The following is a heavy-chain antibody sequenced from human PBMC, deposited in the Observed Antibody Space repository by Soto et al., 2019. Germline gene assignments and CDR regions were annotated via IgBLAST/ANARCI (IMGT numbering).Heavy chain of an antibody. V-gene: IGHV3-53*01. D-gene: IGHD6-19*01. CDR3: ARDGGSSGVEY. Sequence: EVQLVESGGGLIQPGGSLRLSCAASGFTVSNNYMSWVRQAPGKGLEWVSVIYSGGTTYYSDSVKGRFTISRDNSRHTLYLQMNSPGAEDTAVYYCARDGGSSGVEYWGQGTLVTVSS. CDR2: IYSGGTT. J-gene: IGHJ4*02. CDR1: GFTVSNNY.